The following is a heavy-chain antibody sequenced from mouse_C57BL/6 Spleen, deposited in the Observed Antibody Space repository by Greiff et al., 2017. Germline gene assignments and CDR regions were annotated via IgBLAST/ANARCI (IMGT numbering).Heavy chain of an antibody. D-gene: IGHD2-1*01. CDR3: ARYGNYPYAMDY. J-gene: IGHJ4*01. Sequence: VQLQQSGPELVKPGASVKISCKASGYSFTGYYMNWVKQSPEKSLEWIGEINPSTGGTTYNQKFKAKATLTVDKSSSTAYMQLKSLTSEDSAVYYCARYGNYPYAMDYWGQGTSVTVSS. CDR1: GYSFTGYY. CDR2: INPSTGGT. V-gene: IGHV1-42*01.